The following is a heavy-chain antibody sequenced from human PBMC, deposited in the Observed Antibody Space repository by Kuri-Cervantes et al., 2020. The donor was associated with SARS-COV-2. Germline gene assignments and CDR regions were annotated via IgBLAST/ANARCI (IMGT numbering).Heavy chain of an antibody. D-gene: IGHD6-19*01. CDR3: AVSSGWYRGNYYYYGMDV. Sequence: GSLRLSCAVYGGSFSGYYWSWIRQPPGKGLEWIGEINHSGRTNYNPSLKSRVTISVDTSKNQFSLKLSSVTAADTAVYYCAVSSGWYRGNYYYYGMDVWGQGTTVTVSS. V-gene: IGHV4-34*01. J-gene: IGHJ6*02. CDR1: GGSFSGYY. CDR2: INHSGRT.